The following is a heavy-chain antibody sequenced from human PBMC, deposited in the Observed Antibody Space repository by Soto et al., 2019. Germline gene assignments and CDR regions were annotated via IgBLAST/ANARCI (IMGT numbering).Heavy chain of an antibody. CDR1: GFTFTSSA. CDR3: ARQNYDFWSGYLVYYGMDV. CDR2: IVVGNGNT. J-gene: IGHJ6*02. Sequence: ASVKVSCKASGFTFTSSAMQWVRQARGQRLEWIGWIVVGNGNTNYAQKFQERVTMTRDMSTSTAYMELRSLRSDDTAVYYCARQNYDFWSGYLVYYGMDVWGQGTTVTVSS. D-gene: IGHD3-3*01. V-gene: IGHV1-58*02.